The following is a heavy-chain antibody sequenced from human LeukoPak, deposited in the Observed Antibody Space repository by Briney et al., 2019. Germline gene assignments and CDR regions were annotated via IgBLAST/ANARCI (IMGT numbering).Heavy chain of an antibody. CDR3: ARDYYYDSSGYYYPGY. D-gene: IGHD3-22*01. Sequence: ASVKVSCKASGYTFTSYGISWVRQAPGQGLAWMGWISAYNGNTNYAQKLQGRVTMTTDTSTSTAYMELRSLRSDDTAVYYCARDYYYDSSGYYYPGYWGQGTLVTVSS. V-gene: IGHV1-18*01. CDR2: ISAYNGNT. J-gene: IGHJ4*02. CDR1: GYTFTSYG.